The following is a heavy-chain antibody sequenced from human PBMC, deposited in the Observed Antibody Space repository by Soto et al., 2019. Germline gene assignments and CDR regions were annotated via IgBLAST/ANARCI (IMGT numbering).Heavy chain of an antibody. CDR3: ARGSDYYDFWSGYYKLYYYYGMDV. V-gene: IGHV1-69*13. D-gene: IGHD3-3*01. CDR2: IIPTFGTA. J-gene: IGHJ6*02. Sequence: ASVKVSCKASGGTFSSYAISWVRQAPGQGLEWMGGIIPTFGTANYAQKFQGRVTITADESTSTAYMELSSLRSEDTAVYYCARGSDYYDFWSGYYKLYYYYGMDVWGQGTTVTVSS. CDR1: GGTFSSYA.